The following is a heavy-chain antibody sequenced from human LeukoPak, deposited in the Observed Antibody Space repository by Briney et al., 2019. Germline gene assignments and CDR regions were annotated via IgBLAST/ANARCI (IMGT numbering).Heavy chain of an antibody. CDR1: GFTFDDYA. J-gene: IGHJ4*02. CDR3: AKDHGSLGSGLN. D-gene: IGHD3-10*01. CDR2: ISGSGVST. Sequence: PGRSLRLSCAASGFTFDDYAMHWVRQAPGKGLEWVSGISGSGVSTYYADSVKGRFTISRDNSKNTLYLQMNSLRAEDTAVYYCAKDHGSLGSGLNWGQGTLVTVSS. V-gene: IGHV3-23*01.